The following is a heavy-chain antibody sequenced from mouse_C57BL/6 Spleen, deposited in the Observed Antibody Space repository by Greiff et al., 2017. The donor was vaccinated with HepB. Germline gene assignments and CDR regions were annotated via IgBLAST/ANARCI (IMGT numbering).Heavy chain of an antibody. CDR1: GYAFSSSW. Sequence: QVQLQQSGPELVKPGASVKISCKASGYAFSSSWMNWVKQRPGKGLEWIGRIYPGDGDTNYNGKFKGKATLTADKSSSTAYMQLSSLTSEDSAVYFCARGIYYDYDDGGDAMDYWGQGTSVTVSS. CDR2: IYPGDGDT. J-gene: IGHJ4*01. CDR3: ARGIYYDYDDGGDAMDY. D-gene: IGHD2-4*01. V-gene: IGHV1-82*01.